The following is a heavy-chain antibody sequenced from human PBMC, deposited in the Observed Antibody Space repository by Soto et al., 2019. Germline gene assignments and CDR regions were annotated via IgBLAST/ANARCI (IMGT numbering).Heavy chain of an antibody. CDR3: VRSSGWTGDY. V-gene: IGHV3-7*04. Sequence: EVQLVESGGGLVQPGGSLRLSCVASGFTFSSYWMCWVRQVPGKGLEWGANLKEDGSEIHYVDSVKGRFTISRDNAKNSLYLQMSSLGVEDTAVYHCVRSSGWTGDYWGQGMVVTVSS. CDR1: GFTFSSYW. J-gene: IGHJ4*02. CDR2: LKEDGSEI. D-gene: IGHD3-10*01.